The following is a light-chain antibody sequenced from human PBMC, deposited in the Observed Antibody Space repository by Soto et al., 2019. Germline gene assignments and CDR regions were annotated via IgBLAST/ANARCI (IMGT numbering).Light chain of an antibody. V-gene: IGKV1-5*03. CDR3: QQYTSYTPT. CDR2: EAS. Sequence: DIQKTQSPSTLSASVGDRVTITCRASQTISGWLAWYQQKPGKAPKLLIFEASILESGVPSRFSGSRSGTEFTLTIDSLQPDHFATYYCQQYTSYTPTFGQGTKVEI. J-gene: IGKJ1*01. CDR1: QTISGW.